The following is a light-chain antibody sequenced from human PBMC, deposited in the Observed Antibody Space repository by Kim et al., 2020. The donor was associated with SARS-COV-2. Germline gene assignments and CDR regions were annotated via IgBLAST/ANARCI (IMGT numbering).Light chain of an antibody. J-gene: IGLJ3*02. CDR1: TGAVTSGYY. CDR3: LLYYGGGQPWV. Sequence: GTVTLTCASSTGAVTSGYYPNWFQQKPGQAPRALIYNTNNKHSWTPARFSGSLLGDKAALTLSGVQPEDEAEYYCLLYYGGGQPWVFGGGTQLTVL. V-gene: IGLV7-43*01. CDR2: NTN.